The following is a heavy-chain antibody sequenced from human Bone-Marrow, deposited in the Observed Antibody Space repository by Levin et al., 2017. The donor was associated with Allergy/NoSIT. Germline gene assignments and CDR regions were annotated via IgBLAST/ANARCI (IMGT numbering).Heavy chain of an antibody. CDR1: GFTFSSYA. Sequence: GESLKISCAASGFTFSSYAMSWVRQAPGKGLEWVSAISGSGGSTYYADSVKGRFTITRDNSKNTLYLQMNSLRAEDTAVYYCAKARSGGVVTAIHYYDGMDGWGQGTTVTVSS. CDR2: ISGSGGST. J-gene: IGHJ6*02. V-gene: IGHV3-23*01. D-gene: IGHD2-21*02. CDR3: AKARSGGVVTAIHYYDGMDG.